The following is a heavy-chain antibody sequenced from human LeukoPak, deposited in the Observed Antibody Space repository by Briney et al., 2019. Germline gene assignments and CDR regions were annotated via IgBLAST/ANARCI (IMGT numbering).Heavy chain of an antibody. CDR1: GFTFSSYA. Sequence: GGSLRLSCAASGFTFSSYAMSWVRQALGKGLEWVSAISGSGGSTYYADSVKGRFTISRDNSKNTLYLQMNSLRAEDTAVYYCAKDRIPIAVAGTGLDYWGQGTLVTVSS. CDR3: AKDRIPIAVAGTGLDY. CDR2: ISGSGGST. D-gene: IGHD6-19*01. V-gene: IGHV3-23*01. J-gene: IGHJ4*02.